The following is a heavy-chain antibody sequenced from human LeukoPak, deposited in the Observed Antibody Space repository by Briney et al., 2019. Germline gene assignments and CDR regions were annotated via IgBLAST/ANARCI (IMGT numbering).Heavy chain of an antibody. Sequence: PGGSLRLSCAASGFTFSSYAMHWVRQAPGKGLEWVAVISYDGSNKYYADSVKGRFTISRDNSKNTLYLQMNSLRAEDTAVYYCARAVGATPPFYFQHWGQGTLVTVSS. CDR1: GFTFSSYA. CDR2: ISYDGSNK. J-gene: IGHJ1*01. V-gene: IGHV3-30-3*01. D-gene: IGHD1-26*01. CDR3: ARAVGATPPFYFQH.